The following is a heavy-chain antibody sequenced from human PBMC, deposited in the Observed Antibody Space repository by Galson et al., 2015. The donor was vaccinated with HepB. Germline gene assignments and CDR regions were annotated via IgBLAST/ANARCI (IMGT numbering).Heavy chain of an antibody. V-gene: IGHV3-23*01. CDR2: ISGSGGST. Sequence: SLRLSCAASGFTFSSYAMSWVRQAPGKGLEWVSAISGSGGSTYYADSVKGRFTISRDNSKNTLYLQMNSLRAEDTAVYYCAKITTQLCYFDYWGQGTLVTVSS. J-gene: IGHJ4*02. D-gene: IGHD3-22*01. CDR3: AKITTQLCYFDY. CDR1: GFTFSSYA.